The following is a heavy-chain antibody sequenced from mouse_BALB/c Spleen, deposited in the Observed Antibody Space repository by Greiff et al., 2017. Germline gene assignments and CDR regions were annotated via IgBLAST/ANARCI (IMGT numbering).Heavy chain of an antibody. J-gene: IGHJ3*01. D-gene: IGHD2-2*01. Sequence: EVKLQESGPGLVKPSQSLSLTCTVTGYSITSDYAWNWIRQFPGNKLEWMGYISYSGSTSYNPSLKSRISITRDTSKNQFFLQLNSVTTEDTATYYCARGPLYYGYDGFAYWGQGTLVTVSA. V-gene: IGHV3-2*02. CDR1: GYSITSDYA. CDR3: ARGPLYYGYDGFAY. CDR2: ISYSGST.